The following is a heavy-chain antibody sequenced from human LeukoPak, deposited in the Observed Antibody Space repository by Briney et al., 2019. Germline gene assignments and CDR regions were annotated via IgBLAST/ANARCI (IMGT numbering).Heavy chain of an antibody. CDR3: ARLRDGRWLLEY. CDR1: GGSISSSGYY. Sequence: PSETLSLTCTASGGSISSSGYYWGWIRQPPGKGLEWIASINYSRTTYYNLSLKRRVTISEDTSKKQFSLKLSSVTAADTAVYYCARLRDGRWLLEYWGQGTLVTVSS. V-gene: IGHV4-39*01. CDR2: INYSRTT. J-gene: IGHJ4*02. D-gene: IGHD5-24*01.